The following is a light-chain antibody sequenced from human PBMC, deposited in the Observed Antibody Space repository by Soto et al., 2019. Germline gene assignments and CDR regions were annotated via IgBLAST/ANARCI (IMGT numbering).Light chain of an antibody. Sequence: QAVVTQEPSLTVSPGGTVTLTCASSAGPVTSGYYPNWFQQKPGQAPRSLIYGTSSKHSWNPARFSGSLLGGKAALTLSGVQPEDEADYYCLLYSGAAHVWVFGGGTKLTFL. V-gene: IGLV7-43*01. J-gene: IGLJ3*02. CDR2: GTS. CDR1: AGPVTSGYY. CDR3: LLYSGAAHVWV.